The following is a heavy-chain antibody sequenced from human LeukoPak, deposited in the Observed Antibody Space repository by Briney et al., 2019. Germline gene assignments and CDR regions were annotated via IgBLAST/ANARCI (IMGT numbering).Heavy chain of an antibody. J-gene: IGHJ4*02. CDR1: GYTLTELS. CDR3: ATGRIMITFGGVIVIPPLGY. V-gene: IGHV1-24*01. D-gene: IGHD3-16*02. Sequence: APVKVSCKVSGYTLTELSMHWVRQAPGKGLEWMGGFDPEDGETIYAQKFQGRVTMTEDTSTDTAYMELSSLRSEDTAVYYCATGRIMITFGGVIVIPPLGYWGQGTLVTVSS. CDR2: FDPEDGET.